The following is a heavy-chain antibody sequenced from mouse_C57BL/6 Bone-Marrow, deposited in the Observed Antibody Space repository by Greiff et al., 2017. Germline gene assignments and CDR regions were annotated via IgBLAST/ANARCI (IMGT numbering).Heavy chain of an antibody. CDR3: ARDRHYGSSYGYFDV. CDR1: GFTFSDCY. Sequence: EVMLVESEGGLVQPGSSMKLSCTASGFTFSDCYMAWVRQVPEKGLEWVANINYDGSSTYYLDSLKSRFIISRDNAKNILYLQMSSLKSEDTATYYCARDRHYGSSYGYFDVWGTGTTVTVSS. J-gene: IGHJ1*03. CDR2: INYDGSST. D-gene: IGHD1-1*01. V-gene: IGHV5-16*01.